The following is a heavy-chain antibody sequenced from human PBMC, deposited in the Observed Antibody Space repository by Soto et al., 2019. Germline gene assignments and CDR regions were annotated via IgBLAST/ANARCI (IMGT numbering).Heavy chain of an antibody. Sequence: GGSLRLSCAASGFTFSDYYMSWIRQAPGKGLEWVSYISSSGSTIYYADSVKGRFTISRDNAKNSLYLQMNSLRAEDTAVYYCASELGLYCTNGVCYTSDYWGQGTLVTVSS. CDR3: ASELGLYCTNGVCYTSDY. J-gene: IGHJ4*02. D-gene: IGHD2-8*01. CDR1: GFTFSDYY. V-gene: IGHV3-11*01. CDR2: ISSSGSTI.